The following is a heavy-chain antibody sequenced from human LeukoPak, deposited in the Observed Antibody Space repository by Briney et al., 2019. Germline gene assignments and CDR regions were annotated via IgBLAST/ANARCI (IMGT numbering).Heavy chain of an antibody. D-gene: IGHD5-18*01. V-gene: IGHV4-39*07. CDR3: ATLRGYSYGFDS. CDR1: GGSISTSNYY. CDR2: IFYSGST. J-gene: IGHJ4*02. Sequence: PSETLSLTCTVSGGSISTSNYYWGWIRQPPGKGLEWIGNIFYSGSTYYSPSLRSRVTISLDTSRNQFSLKLNSVTAADTAVYYCATLRGYSYGFDSWGQGTLVTVSS.